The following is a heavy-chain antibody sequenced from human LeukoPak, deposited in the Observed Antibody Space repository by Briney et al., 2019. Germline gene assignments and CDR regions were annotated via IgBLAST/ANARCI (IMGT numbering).Heavy chain of an antibody. CDR1: RFTFSSYA. CDR3: ARDYEEGSSGYYWGFDY. CDR2: ISYDGSNK. J-gene: IGHJ4*02. V-gene: IGHV3-30*01. D-gene: IGHD3-22*01. Sequence: GGSLRLSCAASRFTFSSYAMHWVRQAPGKGLEGVAGISYDGSNKYYADSVKGRFTISRDNARNTVYLQMNSLRAEDTAVYYCARDYEEGSSGYYWGFDYWGQGTLVTVSS.